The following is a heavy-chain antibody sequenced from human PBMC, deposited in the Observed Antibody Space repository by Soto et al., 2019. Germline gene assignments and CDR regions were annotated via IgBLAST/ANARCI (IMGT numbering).Heavy chain of an antibody. Sequence: ESLKISFKGSGYTLTSYWIGWVRQIPGKGLEWMVIIYHCDSDTRYSRSFKGQVTISADKSISTAYLQWSSLKASDTAMYYCARRESGSAFNYYGMDVWGQGTTVTVSS. CDR2: IYHCDSDT. V-gene: IGHV5-51*01. CDR1: GYTLTSYW. D-gene: IGHD2-15*01. CDR3: ARRESGSAFNYYGMDV. J-gene: IGHJ6*02.